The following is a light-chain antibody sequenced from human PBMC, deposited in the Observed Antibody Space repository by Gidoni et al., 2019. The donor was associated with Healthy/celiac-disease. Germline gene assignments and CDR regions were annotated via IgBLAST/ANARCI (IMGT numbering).Light chain of an antibody. CDR3: QQSYSTPPWT. V-gene: IGKV1-39*01. CDR2: AAS. CDR1: QSISSY. J-gene: IGKJ1*01. Sequence: IQMTQSPSSRSASAGDRVTITCRASQSISSYLNWYQQKPGKAPKLLIYAASSLQSWVPSRFSGSGSGTDSTLTISSLQPEDFATYYCQQSYSTPPWTFGQGTKVEIK.